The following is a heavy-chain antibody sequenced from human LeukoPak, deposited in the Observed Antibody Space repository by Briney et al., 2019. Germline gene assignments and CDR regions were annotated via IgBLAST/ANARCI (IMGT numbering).Heavy chain of an antibody. CDR3: ARDHSSSGPEF. CDR1: GGSLSSGTYS. CDR2: IYYSGST. V-gene: IGHV4-31*03. D-gene: IGHD6-25*01. J-gene: IGHJ4*02. Sequence: SQTLSLTCTVSGGSLSSGTYSWTWIRQHPGKGLEWIGYIYYSGSTFYNPSLKSRVTISVDTSKNQFSLKLSSVTAADTAVYYCARDHSSSGPEFWGQGTLVTVSS.